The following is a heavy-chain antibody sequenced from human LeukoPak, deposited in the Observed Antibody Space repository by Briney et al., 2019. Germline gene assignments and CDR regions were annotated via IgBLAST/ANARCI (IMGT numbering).Heavy chain of an antibody. Sequence: PSETLSLTCTVSGGSISSYYWSWIRQPPGKGLEWIGYIYTSGSTNYNPSLKSRVTISVDTSKNQFSLKLSSVTAADTAVYYCARHVYYDFWSGYSRDAFDIWGQGTMVTVSS. D-gene: IGHD3-3*01. V-gene: IGHV4-4*09. CDR1: GGSISSYY. CDR3: ARHVYYDFWSGYSRDAFDI. J-gene: IGHJ3*02. CDR2: IYTSGST.